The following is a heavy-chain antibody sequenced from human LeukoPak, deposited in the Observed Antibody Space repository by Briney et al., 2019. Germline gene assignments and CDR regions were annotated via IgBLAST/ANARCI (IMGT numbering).Heavy chain of an antibody. Sequence: SGTLSLTCTVSGDSISSDHWWSWVRQPPGKGLEWVGEIYHSGSTNYNPSLKSRLTTSVDKSKNQFSLNLSSVTAADTAVYYCASARWDYWGQGILVTVSS. D-gene: IGHD4-23*01. CDR3: ASARWDY. CDR2: IYHSGST. CDR1: GDSISSDHW. J-gene: IGHJ4*02. V-gene: IGHV4-4*02.